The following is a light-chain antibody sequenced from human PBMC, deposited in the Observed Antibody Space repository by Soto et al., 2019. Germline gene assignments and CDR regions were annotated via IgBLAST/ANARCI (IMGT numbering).Light chain of an antibody. CDR2: GVS. CDR1: SSDVGGYNF. CDR3: SSYARSNIFV. Sequence: QSVLTQPPSASGSPGQSVTISCTGTSSDVGGYNFVAWHQQHPGKAPKLMISGVSKRPSGVPDRFSGSKSGNTASLTVSGLQAEDEADYYCSSYARSNIFVFGSGTKVTV. V-gene: IGLV2-8*01. J-gene: IGLJ1*01.